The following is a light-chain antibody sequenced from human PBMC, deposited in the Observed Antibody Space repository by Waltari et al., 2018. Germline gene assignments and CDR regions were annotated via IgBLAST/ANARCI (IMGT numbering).Light chain of an antibody. CDR1: SSDVGSNNL. Sequence: QSALTQPASVSGSPGQSITISCTGTSSDVGSNNLVSWYQHHPGQAPKPIIYEATKRTSGVSNRFSGSKSGNTASLTISGLQAEDEGDYYCCSYTNTHVVFGGGTKLTVL. CDR2: EAT. J-gene: IGLJ2*01. CDR3: CSYTNTHVV. V-gene: IGLV2-14*02.